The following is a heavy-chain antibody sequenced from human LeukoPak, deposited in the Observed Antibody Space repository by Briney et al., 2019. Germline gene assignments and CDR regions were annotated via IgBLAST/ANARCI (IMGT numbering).Heavy chain of an antibody. Sequence: SETLSLTCTVSGGSISSYYWSWIRQPPGKGLEWIGYIYYSGSTNYNPSLKSRVTISVDTSKNQFSLKLSSVTAADTALYYCARAPTQEGSGNQFDYWGQGTLVTVSS. D-gene: IGHD3-3*01. CDR1: GGSISSYY. J-gene: IGHJ4*02. CDR2: IYYSGST. V-gene: IGHV4-59*01. CDR3: ARAPTQEGSGNQFDY.